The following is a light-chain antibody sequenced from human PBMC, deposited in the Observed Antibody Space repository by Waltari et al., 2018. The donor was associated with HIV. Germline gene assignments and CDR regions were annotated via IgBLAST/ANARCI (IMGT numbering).Light chain of an antibody. CDR1: SRDVGSYNL. Sequence: QSALTQPASVSGSPGQSITISCTGTSRDVGSYNLVSWYQQHPGKAPKHMIYEGSKRPSGVSNRFSGSKSGNTASLTISGLQAEDEADYYCCSYAGSSTLEVFGGGTKLTVL. CDR2: EGS. J-gene: IGLJ2*01. V-gene: IGLV2-23*01. CDR3: CSYAGSSTLEV.